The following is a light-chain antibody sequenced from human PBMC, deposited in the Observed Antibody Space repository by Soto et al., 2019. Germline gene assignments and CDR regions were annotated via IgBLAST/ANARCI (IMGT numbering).Light chain of an antibody. J-gene: IGLJ2*01. Sequence: QLVLTQSPSASASLGASVKLTCTQSSGHSSYAIAWHQQQPEKGPRYLMKLNSDGSHSKGDGIPDRFSGSSSGAERYLTISSLQSEDEADYYCQTWGTGIVVFGGGTKVTVL. CDR3: QTWGTGIVV. V-gene: IGLV4-69*01. CDR2: LNSDGSH. CDR1: SGHSSYA.